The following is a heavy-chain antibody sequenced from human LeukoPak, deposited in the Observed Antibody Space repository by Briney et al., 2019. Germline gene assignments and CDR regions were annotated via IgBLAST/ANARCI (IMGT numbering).Heavy chain of an antibody. CDR1: GGTFSSYA. J-gene: IGHJ6*03. Sequence: GASVKVSCKASGGTFSSYAISWVRQAPGQGLEWMGGIIPIFGTANYAQKFQGRVTITTDESTSTAYMELSSLTSEDTAVYYCASRGGNYVDYYYMDVWGKGTTVTVSS. CDR3: ASRGGNYVDYYYMDV. V-gene: IGHV1-69*05. D-gene: IGHD1-26*01. CDR2: IIPIFGTA.